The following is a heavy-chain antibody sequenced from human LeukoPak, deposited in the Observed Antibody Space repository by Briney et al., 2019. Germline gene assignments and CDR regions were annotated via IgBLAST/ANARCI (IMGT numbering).Heavy chain of an antibody. CDR2: IYYSGST. D-gene: IGHD3-10*01. V-gene: IGHV4-39*01. CDR3: VRGDYYGSGSYYQSPPDY. J-gene: IGHJ4*02. Sequence: SETLSLTCTVSGGSISSSSYYWGWTRQPPGKGLEWIGSIYYSGSTYYNPSLKSRVTISVDTSKNQFSLKLSSVTAADTAVYYCVRGDYYGSGSYYQSPPDYWGQGTLVTVSS. CDR1: GGSISSSSYY.